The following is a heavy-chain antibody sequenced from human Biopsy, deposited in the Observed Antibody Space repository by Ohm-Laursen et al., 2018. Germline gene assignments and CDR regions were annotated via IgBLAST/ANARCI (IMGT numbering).Heavy chain of an antibody. CDR2: INHSGST. CDR3: ARGRLRAVAGFDY. D-gene: IGHD6-19*01. Sequence: SDTLSLTCAVYGGSFSGYYWSWIRQPPGKGLEWIGEINHSGSTNYNPSLKSRVTISVDTSKNQFSLKLSSVTAEDTAVYYCARGRLRAVAGFDYWGQGTLVTVSS. CDR1: GGSFSGYY. J-gene: IGHJ4*02. V-gene: IGHV4-34*01.